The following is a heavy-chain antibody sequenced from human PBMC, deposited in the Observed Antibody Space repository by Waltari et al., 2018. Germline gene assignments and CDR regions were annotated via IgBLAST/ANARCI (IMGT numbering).Heavy chain of an antibody. CDR1: GGSISNYF. Sequence: QVRLQESGPGLVKPSETLSLTCTVSGGSISNYFWSWIRQPPGKGLEWIGYVYSTCTTNYNPSLKSRVTISLDKSNNQFSLRLSSVTAADTAVYYCARDGLWFGELPSFDHWGRGTLVTVSS. CDR3: ARDGLWFGELPSFDH. V-gene: IGHV4-59*01. J-gene: IGHJ4*02. CDR2: VYSTCTT. D-gene: IGHD3-10*01.